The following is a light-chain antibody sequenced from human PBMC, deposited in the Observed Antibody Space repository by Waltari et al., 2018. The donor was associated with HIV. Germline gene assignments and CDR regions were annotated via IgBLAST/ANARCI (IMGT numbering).Light chain of an antibody. CDR2: DVS. V-gene: IGLV2-14*03. Sequence: QSALTQPASVSGSPGQSITIPCTGTSSDAGGSNYVSCYQQHPLNPPKRMLYDVSNRPSGVSNRFSGSKSGNTASLTISGLQAEDEADYYCSSYTSNITRVFGGGTKLTVL. CDR1: SSDAGGSNY. CDR3: SSYTSNITRV. J-gene: IGLJ3*02.